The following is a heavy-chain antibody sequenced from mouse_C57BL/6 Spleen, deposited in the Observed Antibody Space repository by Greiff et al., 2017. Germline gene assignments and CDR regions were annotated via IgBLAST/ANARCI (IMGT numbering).Heavy chain of an antibody. J-gene: IGHJ2*01. Sequence: EVQVVESGGGLVKPGGSLKLSCAASGFTFSDYGMHWVRQAPEKGLEWVAYISSGSSTIYYADTVKGRFTISRDNAKNTLFLQMTSLRSEDTAMYYCARHDYGLDYWGQGTTLTVSS. CDR1: GFTFSDYG. V-gene: IGHV5-17*01. CDR2: ISSGSSTI. CDR3: ARHDYGLDY. D-gene: IGHD2-4*01.